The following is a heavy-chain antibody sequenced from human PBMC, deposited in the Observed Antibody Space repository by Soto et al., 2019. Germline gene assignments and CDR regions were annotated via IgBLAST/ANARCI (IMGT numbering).Heavy chain of an antibody. Sequence: SETLSLTCAVYGGSFSGYYWSWIRQPPGKGLEWIGEINHSGSTNYNPSLKSRVTISVDTSKNQFSLKLSSVTAADTAVYYCARGRNYYDSSGQAPTDAARDYWGQGTLVTVSS. J-gene: IGHJ4*02. CDR1: GGSFSGYY. D-gene: IGHD3-22*01. V-gene: IGHV4-34*01. CDR3: ARGRNYYDSSGQAPTDAARDY. CDR2: INHSGST.